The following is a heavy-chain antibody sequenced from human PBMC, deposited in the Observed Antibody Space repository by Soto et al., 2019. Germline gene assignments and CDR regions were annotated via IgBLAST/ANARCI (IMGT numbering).Heavy chain of an antibody. V-gene: IGHV4-39*01. J-gene: IGHJ3*02. CDR2: IYYSGST. Sequence: PSETLSLTCTVSGGSISSSSYYWGWIRQPPGKGLEWIGSIYYSGSTYYNPSLKSRVTISVDTSKNQFSLKLSSVTAADTAVYYCAVVAYDAFDIWGQGTMVTVS. D-gene: IGHD2-15*01. CDR1: GGSISSSSYY. CDR3: AVVAYDAFDI.